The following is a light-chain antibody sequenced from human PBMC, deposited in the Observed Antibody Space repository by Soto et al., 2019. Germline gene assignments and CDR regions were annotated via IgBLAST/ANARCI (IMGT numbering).Light chain of an antibody. V-gene: IGKV1-39*01. CDR1: QSIGTY. Sequence: DAQMTQSPSSLSASVGDSVTITCRASQSIGTYLDWYQHKPGKAPKLLIYAASSLQSGVPSRFSGSGSGTDFTLTIRSLQPEDFATYYCQESHSTFGQGTKLEIK. J-gene: IGKJ2*01. CDR3: QESHST. CDR2: AAS.